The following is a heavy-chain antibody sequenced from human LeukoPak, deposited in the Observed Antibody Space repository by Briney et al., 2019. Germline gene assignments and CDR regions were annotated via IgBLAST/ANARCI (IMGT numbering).Heavy chain of an antibody. V-gene: IGHV3-74*03. D-gene: IGHD2-21*01. J-gene: IGHJ3*02. CDR1: GLTVSTSW. CDR2: INSDDSKT. Sequence: GGSLRLSCAASGLTVSTSWMHWVRQAPGQGLLWVSCINSDDSKTTYADSVKGRFTISRDNAKNTLSLQMNRLRAEDTGVYYCVRHINGFDIRGQGTMVTVSS. CDR3: VRHINGFDI.